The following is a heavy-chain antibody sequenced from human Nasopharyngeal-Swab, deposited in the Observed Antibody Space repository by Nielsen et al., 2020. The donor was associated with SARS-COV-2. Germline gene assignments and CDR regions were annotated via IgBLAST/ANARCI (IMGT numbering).Heavy chain of an antibody. Sequence: GGSLRLSFAASGFTFGSYWMNWVRLAPVNRLEWVATVKQDGSAIYHVDSLKGRFTISRDNAKNSLYLQMNSLRADDTAVYYCARENWGKLDYWGQGALVTVSS. CDR2: VKQDGSAI. CDR3: ARENWGKLDY. J-gene: IGHJ4*02. V-gene: IGHV3-7*04. D-gene: IGHD7-27*01. CDR1: GFTFGSYW.